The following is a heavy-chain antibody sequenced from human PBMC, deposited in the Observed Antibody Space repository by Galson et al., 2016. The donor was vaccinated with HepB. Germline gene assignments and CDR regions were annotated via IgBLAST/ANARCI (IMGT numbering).Heavy chain of an antibody. CDR2: ISTRRTT. CDR3: AKERLVRRTFDH. J-gene: IGHJ4*02. V-gene: IGHV3-23*01. Sequence: CAASGFVFSNFGLSWVRQAPGKGLEWVASISTRRTTYYSDAVQGRFTISRDNSNNTLYLQMNGRRAEDTAVYYCAKERLVRRTFDHWGQGTLLTVSS. D-gene: IGHD1-1*01. CDR1: GFVFSNFG.